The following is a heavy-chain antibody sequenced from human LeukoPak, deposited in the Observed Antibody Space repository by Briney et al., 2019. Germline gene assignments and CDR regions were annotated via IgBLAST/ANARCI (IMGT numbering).Heavy chain of an antibody. V-gene: IGHV3-30*02. CDR3: ARHLGCSGGSCYPNNWFDP. J-gene: IGHJ5*02. Sequence: QAGGSLRLSCAASGFTFSSYGMHWVRQAPGKGLEWVAFIRYDGSNKYYADSVKGRFTISRDNSKNTLYLQMNSLRAEDTAVYYCARHLGCSGGSCYPNNWFDPWGQGTLVTVSS. CDR2: IRYDGSNK. D-gene: IGHD2-15*01. CDR1: GFTFSSYG.